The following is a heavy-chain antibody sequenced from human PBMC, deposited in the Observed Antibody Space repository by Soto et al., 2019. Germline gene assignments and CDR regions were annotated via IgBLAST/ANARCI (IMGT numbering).Heavy chain of an antibody. D-gene: IGHD3-10*01. CDR2: TYYRSKWYN. J-gene: IGHJ6*02. Sequence: PSQTLSLTCAISGDSVSSNSAAWNWIRQSPSRGLEWLGRTYYRSKWYNDYAVSVKSRITINPDTSKNQFSLQLNSVTPEDTAVYYCAREERMVRGVNPSYYGMDVWGQGTTVTVSS. CDR3: AREERMVRGVNPSYYGMDV. CDR1: GDSVSSNSAA. V-gene: IGHV6-1*01.